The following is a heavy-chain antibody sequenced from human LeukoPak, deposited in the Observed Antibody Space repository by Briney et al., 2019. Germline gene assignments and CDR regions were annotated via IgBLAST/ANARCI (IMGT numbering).Heavy chain of an antibody. J-gene: IGHJ4*02. Sequence: PGGSLRLACAASGFTFSSYVMHWGRQAPGKGLEWVAVISYDGSNKYYADSVKGRFTISRDNSKNTLYLQMNSLRAEDTAVYYCAKDAPVVTRGSYFDYWGQGTLVTVSS. D-gene: IGHD4-23*01. V-gene: IGHV3-30*18. CDR2: ISYDGSNK. CDR3: AKDAPVVTRGSYFDY. CDR1: GFTFSSYV.